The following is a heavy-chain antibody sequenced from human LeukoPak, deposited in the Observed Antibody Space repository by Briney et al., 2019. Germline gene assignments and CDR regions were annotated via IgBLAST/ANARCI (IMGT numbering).Heavy chain of an antibody. CDR3: ARVVYFYDSSSYYAVPPLFDH. J-gene: IGHJ4*02. D-gene: IGHD3-22*01. CDR1: GGSISSSNW. V-gene: IGHV4-4*02. CDR2: IYHSRIT. Sequence: SETQSLTCTVSGGSISSSNWWSWVRQPPGKGLEWIGEIYHSRITNDNPSLKSRVSISVDKSRNQFSLKMSSVTAVDTAVYYCARVVYFYDSSSYYAVPPLFDHWGQGTLVTVSS.